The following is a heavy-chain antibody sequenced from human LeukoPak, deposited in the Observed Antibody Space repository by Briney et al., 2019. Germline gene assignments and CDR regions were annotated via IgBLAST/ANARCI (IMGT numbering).Heavy chain of an antibody. Sequence: GGSLRLSCAASGFTFSTYWMSWVRQAPGKGLEWVANIKEDGSESHYVDSVKGRFTISRDNAKNSLYLQMNSLRAEDTAMYFCAKAGLLWFGESWMDVWGQGTTVTVSS. CDR2: IKEDGSES. J-gene: IGHJ6*02. CDR1: GFTFSTYW. CDR3: AKAGLLWFGESWMDV. V-gene: IGHV3-7*01. D-gene: IGHD3-10*01.